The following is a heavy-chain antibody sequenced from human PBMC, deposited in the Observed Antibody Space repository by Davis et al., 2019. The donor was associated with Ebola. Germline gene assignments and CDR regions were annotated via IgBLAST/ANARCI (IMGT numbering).Heavy chain of an antibody. J-gene: IGHJ4*02. D-gene: IGHD3-10*01. V-gene: IGHV4-30-4*01. CDR2: IYNTGRT. Sequence: LRLSCTVSGGSISSGDYYWTWIRQTPGKGLEWIGYIYNTGRTSYNPSLESRVTMSVDTSSNQFSLKLTSVTAADTAVYYCARASQEFGELLFHSYFDYWGQGTLVTVSS. CDR1: GGSISSGDYY. CDR3: ARASQEFGELLFHSYFDY.